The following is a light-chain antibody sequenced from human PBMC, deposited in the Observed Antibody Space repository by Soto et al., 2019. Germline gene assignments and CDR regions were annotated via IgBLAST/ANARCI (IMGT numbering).Light chain of an antibody. J-gene: IGKJ3*01. Sequence: IVMTPPPPSLPVNPGAPASISCRSSQSLLHSNGYTYLHWYLQKPGQSPQLRIYRVSNHLSGVPYRFSGSESSSDFKLKIREVEAEDVGDYDCMHATQFPFFGPRTKVDIK. CDR1: QSLLHSNGYTY. CDR3: MHATQFPF. CDR2: RVS. V-gene: IGKV2-40*01.